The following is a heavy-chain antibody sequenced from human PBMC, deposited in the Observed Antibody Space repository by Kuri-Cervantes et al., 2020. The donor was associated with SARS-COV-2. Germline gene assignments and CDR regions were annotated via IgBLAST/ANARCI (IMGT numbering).Heavy chain of an antibody. CDR2: MNPNSGNT. D-gene: IGHD3-16*01. CDR3: ATGPPTSLGGNWFDP. J-gene: IGHJ5*02. CDR1: GYTFTSYD. V-gene: IGHV1-8*03. Sequence: ASVNVSCKASGYTFTSYDINWVRQATGQGLEWMGWMNPNSGNTGYAQKFQGRVPITRNTSISTAYMELSSLRSDDTAVYYCATGPPTSLGGNWFDPWGQGTLVTVSS.